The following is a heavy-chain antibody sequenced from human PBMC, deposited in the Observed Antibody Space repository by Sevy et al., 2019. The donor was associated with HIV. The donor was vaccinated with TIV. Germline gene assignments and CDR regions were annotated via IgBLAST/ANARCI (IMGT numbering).Heavy chain of an antibody. CDR3: ATDKGGYDPFDY. D-gene: IGHD5-12*01. J-gene: IGHJ4*02. CDR2: ISSSSSYI. Sequence: GGSLRLSCAASGFTFSSYSMNWVRQAPGKGLEWVSSISSSSSYIYYADSVKGRFTISTDNAKNSLYLQMNSLRAEDTAVYYCATDKGGYDPFDYWGQGTLVTVSS. CDR1: GFTFSSYS. V-gene: IGHV3-21*01.